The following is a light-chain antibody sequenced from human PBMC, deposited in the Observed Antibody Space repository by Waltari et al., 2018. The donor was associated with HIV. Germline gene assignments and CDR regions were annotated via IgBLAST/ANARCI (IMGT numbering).Light chain of an antibody. CDR1: QSVGSY. CDR2: DAS. J-gene: IGKJ1*01. Sequence: EIVLTQSPATLSLSPGERATLSCRASQSVGSYLGWYQQKPGQATRILICDASNSATVSPARCSGSGSGTDFTLTISSLEPEDFAVYYCQQRSDWPPTFGQGTKVEIK. V-gene: IGKV3-11*01. CDR3: QQRSDWPPT.